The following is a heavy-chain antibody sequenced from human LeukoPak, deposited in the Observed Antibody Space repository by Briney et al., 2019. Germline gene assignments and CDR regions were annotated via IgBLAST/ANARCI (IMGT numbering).Heavy chain of an antibody. CDR1: GGTFSSYA. J-gene: IGHJ6*02. CDR3: ARRWELPDYYYYGMDV. V-gene: IGHV1-69*04. CDR2: IIPILGIA. D-gene: IGHD1-26*01. Sequence: ASVKVSCKASGGTFSSYAISWVRQAPGQGLEWMGRIIPILGIANYAQKFQGRVTITADKSTSTAYMELSSLRSEDTAVHYCARRWELPDYYYYGMDVWGQGTTVTVSS.